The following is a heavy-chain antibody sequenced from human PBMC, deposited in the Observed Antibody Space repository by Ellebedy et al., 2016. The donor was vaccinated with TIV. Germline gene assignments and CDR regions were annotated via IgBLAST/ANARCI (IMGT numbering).Heavy chain of an antibody. CDR1: GDTFSTYS. V-gene: IGHV1-69*02. D-gene: IGHD7-27*01. Sequence: AASVKVSCKASGDTFSTYSISWVRQAPGQGLEWMGRITPILGITTYAQKFQGRVTITADKSTTTAYLELNSLRSEDTAVFYCARGGPNGDSPWGQGTLVTVSS. CDR2: ITPILGIT. J-gene: IGHJ5*02. CDR3: ARGGPNGDSP.